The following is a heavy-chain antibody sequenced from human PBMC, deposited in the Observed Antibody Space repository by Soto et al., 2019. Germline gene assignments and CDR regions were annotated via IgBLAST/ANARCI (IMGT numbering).Heavy chain of an antibody. V-gene: IGHV3-23*01. CDR2: ISGSGVTI. CDR1: GFIFSNYV. J-gene: IGHJ4*02. CDR3: AKVPLRTYYFDA. D-gene: IGHD4-17*01. Sequence: PGGSLRLSCAASGFIFSNYVMTWVRQAPGKGLEWVSSISGSGVTIYYADSVRGRFTISRDNSRNTVYLQMNSLRADDTAVYYCAKVPLRTYYFDACGPGNLVPVSS.